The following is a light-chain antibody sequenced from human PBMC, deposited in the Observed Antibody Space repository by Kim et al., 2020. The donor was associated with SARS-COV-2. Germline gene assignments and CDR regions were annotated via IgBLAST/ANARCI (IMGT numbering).Light chain of an antibody. J-gene: IGLJ2*01. Sequence: SSELTQDPAVSVALGQTVRITCQGDSLRSYYATWYQQKPGQAPILVIYGKNNRPSGIPDRFSGSSSGNTASLTITGTQAGDEADYYGNSRDSNDNVVSGG. CDR3: NSRDSNDNVV. V-gene: IGLV3-19*01. CDR2: GKN. CDR1: SLRSYY.